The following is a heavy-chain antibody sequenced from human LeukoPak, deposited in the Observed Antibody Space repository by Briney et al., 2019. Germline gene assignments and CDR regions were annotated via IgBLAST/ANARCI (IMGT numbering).Heavy chain of an antibody. Sequence: GGSLRLSCAASGFTFGNYGIHWVRQAPGKGLEWVAFVRSDGGIKYYADSVKGRFTISRDNSRTTVYLQMNSLRAEDTAVYYCARDDRWDRYGSFDYWGQGTLVTVSS. CDR1: GFTFGNYG. CDR3: ARDDRWDRYGSFDY. J-gene: IGHJ4*02. V-gene: IGHV3-30*02. D-gene: IGHD1-26*01. CDR2: VRSDGGIK.